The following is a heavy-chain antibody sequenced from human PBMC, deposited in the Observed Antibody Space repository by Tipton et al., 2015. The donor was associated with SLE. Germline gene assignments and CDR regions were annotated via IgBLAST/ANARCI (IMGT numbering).Heavy chain of an antibody. CDR1: DGSISSYY. CDR2: IYYSGST. V-gene: IGHV4-59*01. D-gene: IGHD3-10*01. Sequence: LRLSCTVSDGSISSYYWSWIRQPPGKGLEWIGYIYYSGSTNYNPSLKSRVTISVDTAKNQFSLKLSSVTAADTAVYYCARDPGNDQDYWYFDLWGRGTLVTVSS. J-gene: IGHJ2*01. CDR3: ARDPGNDQDYWYFDL.